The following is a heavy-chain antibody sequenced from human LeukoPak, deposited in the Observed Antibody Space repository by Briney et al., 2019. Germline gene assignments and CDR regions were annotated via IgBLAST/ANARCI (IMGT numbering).Heavy chain of an antibody. CDR3: AKCRGYYGSGRAFDY. Sequence: GESLKISCKGSGYIFTNYCIGWVRQMPGKGLEWMVLIYPGDSDTRYSPSFQGQVTISADKSISTAYMQWNSLKASDTAMYYCAKCRGYYGSGRAFDYWGQGTLVTVSS. CDR2: IYPGDSDT. D-gene: IGHD3-10*01. CDR1: GYIFTNYC. V-gene: IGHV5-51*01. J-gene: IGHJ4*02.